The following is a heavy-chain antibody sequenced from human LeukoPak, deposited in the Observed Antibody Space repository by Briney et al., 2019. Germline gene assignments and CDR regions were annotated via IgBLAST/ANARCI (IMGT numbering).Heavy chain of an antibody. V-gene: IGHV1-46*01. CDR3: ARVPSSGWYGALYFDY. CDR2: INPSGGST. Sequence: ASVKVSCKASGYTFTSYYMHWVRQAPGQGLEWMGIINPSGGSTSYAQKFQGRVTMTRDTSISTAYMELSRLRSDDTAVYYCARVPSSGWYGALYFDYWGQGTLVTVSS. CDR1: GYTFTSYY. J-gene: IGHJ4*02. D-gene: IGHD6-19*01.